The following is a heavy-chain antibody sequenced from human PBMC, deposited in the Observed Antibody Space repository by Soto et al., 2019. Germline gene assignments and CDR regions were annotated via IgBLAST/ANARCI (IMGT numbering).Heavy chain of an antibody. Sequence: EVQLLESGGCLVQPGGSLRLACSASGFTFSSHDMIWVRQAPGKGLEWVSGVSGGGITSYADSEKGRFTISRDKSRNTLYLQMNSLRVEDTAVYYCVKGFWGDYWGQGTLVTVSS. CDR3: VKGFWGDY. V-gene: IGHV3-23*01. CDR2: VSGGGIT. J-gene: IGHJ4*02. CDR1: GFTFSSHD. D-gene: IGHD3-16*01.